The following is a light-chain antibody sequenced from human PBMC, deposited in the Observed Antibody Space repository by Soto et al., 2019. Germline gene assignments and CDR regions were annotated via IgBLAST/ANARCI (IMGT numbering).Light chain of an antibody. CDR3: SSFTNSLTLV. V-gene: IGLV2-14*01. Sequence: QSALTQPASVSGSPGQSIAISCNGTSSDIGNYNYVSWYQQHPGKAPKLIIYEVSNRPSGVSNRFSGSKSGNTASLTISGLQADDEADYNCSSFTNSLTLVFGGGTKLTVL. J-gene: IGLJ3*02. CDR2: EVS. CDR1: SSDIGNYNY.